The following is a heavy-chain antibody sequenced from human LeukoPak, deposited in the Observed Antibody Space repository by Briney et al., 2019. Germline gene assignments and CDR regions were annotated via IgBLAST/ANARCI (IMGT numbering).Heavy chain of an antibody. CDR2: ISWNSVNI. CDR1: GFTFHDFS. D-gene: IGHD3-22*01. J-gene: IGHJ4*02. CDR3: AGANYYDSNRYSPFDD. Sequence: PGGSLRLSCAASGFTFHDFSMHWVRQTPGKGLEWVSGISWNSVNIGYADSVKGRFTISRDNAKNSLFLQMDSLRPEDTALYYCAGANYYDSNRYSPFDDWGQGTLVTVSS. V-gene: IGHV3-9*01.